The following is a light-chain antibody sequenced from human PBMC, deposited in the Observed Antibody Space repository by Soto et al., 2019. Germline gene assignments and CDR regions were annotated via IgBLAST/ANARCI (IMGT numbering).Light chain of an antibody. CDR1: QSVNSY. J-gene: IGKJ5*01. CDR3: QQRRNWPLT. Sequence: ESVLTQSPATLSLSPGERATLSCRASQSVNSYLAWYQQKPGRAPRLLIYDASNRATGIPARFSGSGSGTDFTLTISSLEPEDFAVYYCQQRRNWPLTFGQGTRLEIK. CDR2: DAS. V-gene: IGKV3-11*01.